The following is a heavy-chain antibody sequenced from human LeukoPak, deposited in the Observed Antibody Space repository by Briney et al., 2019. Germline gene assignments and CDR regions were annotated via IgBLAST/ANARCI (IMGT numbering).Heavy chain of an antibody. D-gene: IGHD3-10*01. V-gene: IGHV4-39*07. CDR1: GVSISSSSYY. Sequence: SETLSLTCTVSGVSISSSSYYWGWIRQPPGKGLEWIGSIYYSGSTYYNPSLKSRVTISVDTSKNQFSLKLSSVTAADTAVYYCARSMVRGVINWFDPWGQGTLVTVSS. CDR2: IYYSGST. CDR3: ARSMVRGVINWFDP. J-gene: IGHJ5*02.